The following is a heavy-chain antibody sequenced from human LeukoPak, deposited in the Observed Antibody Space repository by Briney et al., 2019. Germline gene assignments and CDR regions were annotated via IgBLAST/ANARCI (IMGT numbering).Heavy chain of an antibody. CDR2: IYYSGST. D-gene: IGHD3-9*01. CDR3: ARHRGASINWFDP. V-gene: IGHV4-39*01. J-gene: IGHJ5*02. CDR1: GGSISISSYY. Sequence: SSETLSLTCTVSGGSISISSYYWGWIRQPPGKGLEWIGSIYYSGSTYYNPSLKSRVTISVDSSKNQFSLKLTSVTAVDTAVYYCARHRGASINWFDPWGQGTLVTVSS.